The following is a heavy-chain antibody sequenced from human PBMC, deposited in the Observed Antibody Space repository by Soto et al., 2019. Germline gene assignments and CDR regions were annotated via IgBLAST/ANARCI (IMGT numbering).Heavy chain of an antibody. D-gene: IGHD3-10*01. Sequence: SETLSLTCSVSGGPMSEYFWSWIRQSPERGLEWIGYVYYLGSTDYNPSLKSRVTISVDTSKRQFSLRLSSVTAADAAIYYCARDGYDGSGSPYPDYWGPGTQVTVSS. CDR1: GGPMSEYF. CDR2: VYYLGST. CDR3: ARDGYDGSGSPYPDY. J-gene: IGHJ4*02. V-gene: IGHV4-59*01.